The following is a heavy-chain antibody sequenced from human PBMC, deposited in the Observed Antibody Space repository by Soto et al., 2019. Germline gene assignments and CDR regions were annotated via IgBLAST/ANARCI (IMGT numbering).Heavy chain of an antibody. V-gene: IGHV4-34*01. Sequence: ETLSLTWTVYGGTFGGYYWRWILQPPGKGLEWIVEINHSGSTNYNPSLKSRVTISVDTSKNQFSLKLSSVTAADTAVYYCARGLSAIVFWGQGTLVTVSS. CDR3: ARGLSAIVF. CDR2: INHSGST. D-gene: IGHD1-26*01. CDR1: GGTFGGYY. J-gene: IGHJ4*02.